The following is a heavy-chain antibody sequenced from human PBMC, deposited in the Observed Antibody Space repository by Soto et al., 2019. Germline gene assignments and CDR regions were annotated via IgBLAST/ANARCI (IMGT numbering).Heavy chain of an antibody. CDR1: GFSLSTSGVG. D-gene: IGHD3-22*01. V-gene: IGHV2-5*02. CDR3: AHSLIGYYYDSCGSNWFDP. J-gene: IGHJ5*02. Sequence: QITLKESGPTLVKPTQTLTLTCTFSGFSLSTSGVGVGWIRQPPGKALEWLALIYWDDDKRYSPSLKSMLTITKDTSNNQVVLTMTNMDPVDTATYYCAHSLIGYYYDSCGSNWFDPWGQGTLVTVSS. CDR2: IYWDDDK.